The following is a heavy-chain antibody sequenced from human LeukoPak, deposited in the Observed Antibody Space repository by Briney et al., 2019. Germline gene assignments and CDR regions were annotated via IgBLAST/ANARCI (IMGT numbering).Heavy chain of an antibody. CDR2: IVVGSGNT. D-gene: IGHD6-19*01. CDR3: AAGQTEQWPPYYYYGMDV. J-gene: IGHJ6*02. CDR1: GFTFTSSA. Sequence: EASVKVSCKASGFTFTSSAMQRVRQARGQRLEWIGWIVVGSGNTNYAQKFQERVTITRDMSTSTAYMELSSLRSEDTAVYYCAAGQTEQWPPYYYYGMDVWGQGTTVTVSS. V-gene: IGHV1-58*02.